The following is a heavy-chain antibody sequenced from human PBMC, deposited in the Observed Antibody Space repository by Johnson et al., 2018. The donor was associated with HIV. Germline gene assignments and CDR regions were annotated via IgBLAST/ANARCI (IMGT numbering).Heavy chain of an antibody. CDR3: TTDLRVTTSLRAFDI. CDR1: GFTFADFA. V-gene: IGHV3-43D*03. Sequence: QLVESGGVVVQPGGSLRLSCVASGFTFADFAMHWVRQAPGKGLEWVSLISWDGGRTYYADSVKGRFTISRDNRKNSLYLQMNSLKTEDTAVYYCTTDLRVTTSLRAFDIWGQGTMVTVSS. CDR2: ISWDGGRT. D-gene: IGHD4-17*01. J-gene: IGHJ3*02.